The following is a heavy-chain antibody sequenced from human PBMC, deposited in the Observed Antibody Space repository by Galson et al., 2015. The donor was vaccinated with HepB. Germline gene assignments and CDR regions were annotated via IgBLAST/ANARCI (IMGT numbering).Heavy chain of an antibody. V-gene: IGHV4-39*01. CDR1: GDSINTDSFY. CDR3: ARHGGSTWYYFDQ. D-gene: IGHD6-13*01. J-gene: IGHJ4*02. CDR2: IYYNGIT. Sequence: SETLSLTCTVSGDSINTDSFYRGWIRQPPGKGLEWIGTIYYNGITYYNPSLVSRVSISIDTPKNQFSLKLRSVTASDTALYYCARHGGSTWYYFDQWGQGTLVTVSS.